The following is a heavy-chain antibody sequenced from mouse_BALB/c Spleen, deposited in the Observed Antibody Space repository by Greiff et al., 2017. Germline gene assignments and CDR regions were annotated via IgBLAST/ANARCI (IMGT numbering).Heavy chain of an antibody. CDR1: GYTFTSYW. Sequence: QVQLQQSGAELVRPGASVKLSCKASGYTFTSYWINWVKQRPGQGLEWIGNIYPSDSYTNYNQKFKDKATLTVDKSSSTAYMQLSSPTSEDSAVYYCTRSHYYGYGYFDVWGAGTTVTVSS. V-gene: IGHV1-69*02. CDR2: IYPSDSYT. J-gene: IGHJ1*01. D-gene: IGHD1-2*01. CDR3: TRSHYYGYGYFDV.